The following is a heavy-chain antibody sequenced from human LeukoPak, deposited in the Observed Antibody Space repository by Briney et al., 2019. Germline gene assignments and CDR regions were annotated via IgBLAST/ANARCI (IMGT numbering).Heavy chain of an antibody. V-gene: IGHV3-7*01. Sequence: GGSLRLSCAASGFTFSNYWMTWVRQAPGKGLEWVAGIKQDGSEKLYVNSVRGRFTISRDNAKMSLFLQMNSLRAEDTAVYYCARDNGVVHGVYYMDVWGKGTTVTVS. J-gene: IGHJ6*03. CDR1: GFTFSNYW. CDR2: IKQDGSEK. CDR3: ARDNGVVHGVYYMDV. D-gene: IGHD3-3*01.